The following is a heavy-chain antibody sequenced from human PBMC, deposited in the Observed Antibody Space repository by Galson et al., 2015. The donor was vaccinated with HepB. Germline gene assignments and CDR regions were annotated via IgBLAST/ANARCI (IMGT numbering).Heavy chain of an antibody. CDR2: ISSSSSYI. Sequence: SLRLSCAASGFTFSSYSMNWVRQAPGKGLEWVSSISSSSSYIYYADSVKGRFTISRDNAKNSLYLQMNSLRAEDTAVYYCAKERRSTSCYLCYYYYGMDVWGQGTTVTVSS. V-gene: IGHV3-21*01. CDR3: AKERRSTSCYLCYYYYGMDV. J-gene: IGHJ6*02. CDR1: GFTFSSYS. D-gene: IGHD2-2*01.